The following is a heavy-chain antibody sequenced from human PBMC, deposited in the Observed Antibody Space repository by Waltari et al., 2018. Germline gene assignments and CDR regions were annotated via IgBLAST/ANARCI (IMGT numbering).Heavy chain of an antibody. J-gene: IGHJ4*02. V-gene: IGHV1-2*02. D-gene: IGHD2-2*01. Sequence: QVQLVQSGAEVKKPGASVKVSCKASGYTFTGYYMHWVRQAPGQGLEWMGWINPNIGGTNYAQKFQGRVTMTRDTSISTAYMELSRLRSDDTAVYYCARLPAATDFDYWGQGTLVTVSS. CDR1: GYTFTGYY. CDR2: INPNIGGT. CDR3: ARLPAATDFDY.